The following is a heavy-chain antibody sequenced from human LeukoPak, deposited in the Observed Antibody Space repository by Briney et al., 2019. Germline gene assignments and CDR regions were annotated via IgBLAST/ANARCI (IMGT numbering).Heavy chain of an antibody. D-gene: IGHD3-10*01. CDR2: ISAYNGNT. V-gene: IGHV1-18*01. J-gene: IGHJ4*02. CDR3: ARDSTTMVRGVIIKGFDC. CDR1: GYTFTSYG. Sequence: ASVKVSCKASGYTFTSYGISWVRQAPGQGLEWMGWISAYNGNTNYAQKLQGRVTMTTDTSTSTAYMELRSLRSDDTAVYYCARDSTTMVRGVIIKGFDCWGQGTLVTVSS.